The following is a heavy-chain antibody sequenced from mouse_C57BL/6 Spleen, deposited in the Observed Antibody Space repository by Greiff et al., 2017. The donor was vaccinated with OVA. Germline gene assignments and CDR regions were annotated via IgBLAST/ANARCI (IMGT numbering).Heavy chain of an antibody. CDR1: GYTFTSYW. J-gene: IGHJ2*01. D-gene: IGHD2-2*01. V-gene: IGHV1-7*01. CDR3: ARDPLVTTGLDY. CDR2: INPSSGYT. Sequence: VQLQESGAELAKPGASVKLSCKASGYTFTSYWMHWVKQRPGQGLEWIGYINPSSGYTKYNQKFKDKATLTADKSSNTAYMQLSSLTYEDSAVYYCARDPLVTTGLDYWGQGTTLTVSS.